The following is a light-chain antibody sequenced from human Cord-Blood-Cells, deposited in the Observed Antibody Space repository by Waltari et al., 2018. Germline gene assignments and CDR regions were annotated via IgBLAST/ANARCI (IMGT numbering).Light chain of an antibody. V-gene: IGKV1-33*01. Sequence: DIKVTRYPSSLSAAVGERVTITCRASQDISNYLNWYQQKPGKAPKLLIYEASNLDTGVPSRFSGSGSGTDFTFTISSLQPEDIATYYCQQYDNLPLTFGGGTKVEIK. J-gene: IGKJ4*01. CDR2: EAS. CDR1: QDISNY. CDR3: QQYDNLPLT.